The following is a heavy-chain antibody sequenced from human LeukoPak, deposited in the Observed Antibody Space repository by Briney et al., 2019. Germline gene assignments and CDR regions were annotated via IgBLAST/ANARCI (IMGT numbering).Heavy chain of an antibody. CDR3: ARDYDFWSGSDDAFDI. D-gene: IGHD3-3*01. CDR2: ISSSSSTI. V-gene: IGHV3-48*04. J-gene: IGHJ3*02. Sequence: GGSLRLSCAASGFTFSSYYMNWVRQAPGKGLEWVSYISSSSSTIYYADSVKGRFTISRDNAKNSLYLQMNSLRAEDTAVYYCARDYDFWSGSDDAFDIRGQGTMVTVSS. CDR1: GFTFSSYY.